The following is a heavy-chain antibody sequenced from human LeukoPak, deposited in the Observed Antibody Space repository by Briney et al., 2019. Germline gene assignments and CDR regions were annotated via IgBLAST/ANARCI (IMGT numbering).Heavy chain of an antibody. CDR3: ARSLRVSGDFDY. J-gene: IGHJ4*02. CDR1: TGAFDNYA. CDR2: IIPIFETT. Sequence: SVKVPCKFSTGAFDNYAVNWVRQAPGQGLEWMGAIIPIFETTNYAPKFQGRITITADGSTGTAYMDLSSLRSEDTAIYYCARSLRVSGDFDYWGQGTQVIAS. V-gene: IGHV1-69*01. D-gene: IGHD2-8*01.